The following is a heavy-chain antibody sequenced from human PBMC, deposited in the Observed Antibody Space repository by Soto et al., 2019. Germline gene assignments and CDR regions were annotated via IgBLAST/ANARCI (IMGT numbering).Heavy chain of an antibody. D-gene: IGHD2-15*01. V-gene: IGHV1-69*01. Sequence: QVQLVQSGAEVKKPGSSVKVSCKASGGTFSSYAISWVRQAPGQGLEWMGGIIPIFGTANYAQKFQGRVTITADASTSTADMELSSLRSEDTAVYYCARVGSGIVVVVAATRSYYYGMDVWGQGTTVTVSS. CDR2: IIPIFGTA. CDR1: GGTFSSYA. J-gene: IGHJ6*02. CDR3: ARVGSGIVVVVAATRSYYYGMDV.